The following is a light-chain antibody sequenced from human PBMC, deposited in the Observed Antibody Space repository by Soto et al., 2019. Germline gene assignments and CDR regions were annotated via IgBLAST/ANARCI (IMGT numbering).Light chain of an antibody. CDR2: DVT. CDR1: SSDIGDYDY. Sequence: QSVLTQPASVSGSPGQSITISCTGTSSDIGDYDYVSWYQHLPGKAPKLLIFDVTHRPSGVSDRFSGSKSGNTASLTISGVRPEDEADYYCSSYAGSNNLGVFGGGTKVTVL. CDR3: SSYAGSNNLGV. V-gene: IGLV2-14*01. J-gene: IGLJ2*01.